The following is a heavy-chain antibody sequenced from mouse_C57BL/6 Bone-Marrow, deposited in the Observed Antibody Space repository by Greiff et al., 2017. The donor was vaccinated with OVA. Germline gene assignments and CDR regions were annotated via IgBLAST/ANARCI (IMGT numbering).Heavy chain of an antibody. Sequence: QVQLQQPGAELVKPGASVKMSCKASGYTFTSYWLTWVKQRPGQGLEWIGDIYPGSGSTNYNEKFKSKATLTVDTSSSTAYMQLSSLTSEDSAVYYCARSGSNYAWFAYWGQGTLVTVSA. J-gene: IGHJ3*01. V-gene: IGHV1-55*01. D-gene: IGHD2-5*01. CDR2: IYPGSGST. CDR3: ARSGSNYAWFAY. CDR1: GYTFTSYW.